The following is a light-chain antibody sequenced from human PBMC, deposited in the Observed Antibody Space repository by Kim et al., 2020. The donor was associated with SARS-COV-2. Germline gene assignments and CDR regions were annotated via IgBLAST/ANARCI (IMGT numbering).Light chain of an antibody. J-gene: IGKJ4*01. CDR3: QQHGNWLT. CDR2: DAS. V-gene: IGKV3-11*01. Sequence: SLSPGEGASLSFRASQSISSYLAWYQHKPGQAPRLLIFDASVRATGIPARFTGSRSGTDFTLTISSLEPEDFAVYYCQQHGNWLTFGGGTKVDIK. CDR1: QSISSY.